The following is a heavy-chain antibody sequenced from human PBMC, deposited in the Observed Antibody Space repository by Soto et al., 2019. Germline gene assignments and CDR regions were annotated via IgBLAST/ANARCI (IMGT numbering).Heavy chain of an antibody. CDR2: IHPSGQPI. D-gene: IGHD1-26*01. CDR3: ARRASR. V-gene: IGHV3-48*03. CDR1: GFTFSSSE. Sequence: EVQLVESGGGLVQPGGSLRLSCAVSGFTFSSSEMYWVRQAPGKGLEWISYIHPSGQPIFYADSVKGRFTISRDKANNSLFLQMNGLRAEDTAVYYCARRASRWGQGTMVPVSS. J-gene: IGHJ3*01.